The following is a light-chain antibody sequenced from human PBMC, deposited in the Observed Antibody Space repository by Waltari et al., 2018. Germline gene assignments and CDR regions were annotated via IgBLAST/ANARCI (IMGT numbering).Light chain of an antibody. Sequence: SSELTQDPAVSVALGQTVRITCQGDSLRSYYASWYQQKPGQAPVLVIYGKNNRPSGIPDRFSGSSSGNTASFTITGAQAEDEADYYCNSRDSSCNHLVFGGGTKLAVL. CDR1: SLRSYY. J-gene: IGLJ3*02. CDR3: NSRDSSCNHLV. V-gene: IGLV3-19*01. CDR2: GKN.